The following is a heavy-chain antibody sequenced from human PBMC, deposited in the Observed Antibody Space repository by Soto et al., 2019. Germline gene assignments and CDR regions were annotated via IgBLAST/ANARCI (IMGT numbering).Heavy chain of an antibody. V-gene: IGHV4-4*02. J-gene: IGHJ5*02. CDR2: IYHSGST. Sequence: QVQLQESGPGLVKPSGTLSLTCAVSGGSISSSNWWSWVRQPPGKGLEWIGEIYHSGSTNYNPSLRSRVTISVDKSKIQFSLKLSSVTAADTAVYYCATYGSGSYYANWFDPWGQGTLVTVSS. CDR1: GGSISSSNW. CDR3: ATYGSGSYYANWFDP. D-gene: IGHD3-10*01.